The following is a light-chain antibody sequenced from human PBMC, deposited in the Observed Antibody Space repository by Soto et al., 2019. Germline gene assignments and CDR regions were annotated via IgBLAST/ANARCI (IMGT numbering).Light chain of an antibody. J-gene: IGKJ1*01. CDR2: AAS. CDR3: LQDDNYPRT. CDR1: SVDGSD. V-gene: IGKV1-6*01. Sequence: QITQSPSSLSASGGENIIITCRAHSVDGSDVSWYQHKPGQAPRLLIYAASNMSTGVPSRFSGSRSGTEFTLTISSLQPEDFATYYCLQDDNYPRTFGQGTKVDIK.